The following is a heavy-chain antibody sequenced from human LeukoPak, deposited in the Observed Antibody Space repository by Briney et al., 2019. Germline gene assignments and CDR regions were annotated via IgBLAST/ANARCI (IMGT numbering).Heavy chain of an antibody. CDR2: ISAYNGNT. Sequence: ASVKVSCKASGYTFTSYGISWVRQAPGQGLEWMGWISAYNGNTNYAQKLQGRVTMTTDTSTSTAYMELRGLRSDDTAVYYCARDSLWLRLQDYYYYGMDVWGQGTTVTVSS. CDR3: ARDSLWLRLQDYYYYGMDV. V-gene: IGHV1-18*01. D-gene: IGHD5-12*01. J-gene: IGHJ6*02. CDR1: GYTFTSYG.